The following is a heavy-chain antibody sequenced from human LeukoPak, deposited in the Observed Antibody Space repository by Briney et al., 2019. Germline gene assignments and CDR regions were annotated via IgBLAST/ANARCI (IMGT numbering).Heavy chain of an antibody. CDR2: ISGSGGST. D-gene: IGHD3-3*01. J-gene: IGHJ4*02. CDR1: GFTFSSYA. CDR3: AKVDRDPYYDFWSGYSWSPFDY. V-gene: IGHV3-23*01. Sequence: LGGSPRLSCAASGFTFSSYAMSWVRQAPGKGLEWVSAISGSGGSTYYADSVKGRFTISRDNSKNTLYLQMNSLRAEDTAVYYCAKVDRDPYYDFWSGYSWSPFDYWGQGTLVTVSS.